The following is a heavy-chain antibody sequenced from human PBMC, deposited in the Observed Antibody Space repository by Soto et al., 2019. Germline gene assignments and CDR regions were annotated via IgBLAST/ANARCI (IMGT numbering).Heavy chain of an antibody. CDR2: INHSGST. CDR1: VGSFSGYY. J-gene: IGHJ4*02. Sequence: QVQLQQWGAGLLKPSETLSLTCAVYVGSFSGYYWSWIRQPPGKGLEWIGEINHSGSTNYNPSLKSRVTISVDTSKNQFSLKLSSVTAADTAVYYCARGPGELLYLSPWGQGTLVTVSS. CDR3: ARGPGELLYLSP. D-gene: IGHD3-10*01. V-gene: IGHV4-34*01.